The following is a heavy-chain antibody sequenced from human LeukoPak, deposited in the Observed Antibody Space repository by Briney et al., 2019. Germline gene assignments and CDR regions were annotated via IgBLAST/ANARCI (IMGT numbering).Heavy chain of an antibody. V-gene: IGHV1-2*02. CDR2: INPNSGGT. CDR1: GYTFTGYY. Sequence: PEASVKVSCKASGYTFTGYYMHWVRQAPGQGLEWMGWINPNSGGTNYAQKFQGRVTMTRDTSISTAYMELSRLRSDDTAVYYCARDRGGYTYSHDYWGQGTLVTVSS. CDR3: ARDRGGYTYSHDY. D-gene: IGHD5-18*01. J-gene: IGHJ4*02.